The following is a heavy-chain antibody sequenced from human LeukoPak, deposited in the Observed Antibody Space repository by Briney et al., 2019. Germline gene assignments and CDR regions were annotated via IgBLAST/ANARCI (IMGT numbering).Heavy chain of an antibody. CDR1: GGSISGSY. Sequence: SETLSLTCTVSGGSISGSYWSWIWQPPGKGLEWIGYILYSGTTNYNPSLKSRVTMSLDTTKNQFSLKLSSLTAADTAVYYCARDRHSASDSQGYFDYWGQGSLVTVSS. D-gene: IGHD5-12*01. J-gene: IGHJ4*02. V-gene: IGHV4-59*01. CDR2: ILYSGTT. CDR3: ARDRHSASDSQGYFDY.